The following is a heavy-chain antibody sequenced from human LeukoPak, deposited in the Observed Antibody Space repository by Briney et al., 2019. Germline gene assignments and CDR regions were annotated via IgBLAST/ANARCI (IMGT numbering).Heavy chain of an antibody. CDR3: AREVLRYFDWLWTEDYYGMDV. Sequence: ASVKVSCKASGYTFTSYGISWVRQAPGQGLEWMGWFSAYNGNTNYAQKLQGRVTMTTDTSTSTAYMELRSLRSDDTAVYYCAREVLRYFDWLWTEDYYGMDVWGQGTTVTVSS. J-gene: IGHJ6*02. CDR1: GYTFTSYG. V-gene: IGHV1-18*01. CDR2: FSAYNGNT. D-gene: IGHD3-9*01.